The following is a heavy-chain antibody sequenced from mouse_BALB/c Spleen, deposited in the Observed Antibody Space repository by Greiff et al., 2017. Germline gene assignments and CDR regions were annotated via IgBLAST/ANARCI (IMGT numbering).Heavy chain of an antibody. D-gene: IGHD1-2*01. J-gene: IGHJ4*01. V-gene: IGHV5-12-2*01. CDR3: ARQEHYYGFYAMDY. Sequence: EVHLVESGGGLVQPGGSLKLSCAASGFTFSSYTMSWVRQTPEKRLEWVAYISNGGGSTYYPATVKGRFTISRDNAKNTLYLQMSSLKSEDTAMYYCARQEHYYGFYAMDYWGQGTSVTVSS. CDR2: ISNGGGST. CDR1: GFTFSSYT.